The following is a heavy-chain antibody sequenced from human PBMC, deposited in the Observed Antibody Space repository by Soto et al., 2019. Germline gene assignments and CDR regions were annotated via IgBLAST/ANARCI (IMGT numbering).Heavy chain of an antibody. CDR1: GFTFSSYA. D-gene: IGHD6-19*01. V-gene: IGHV3-23*01. Sequence: HPGGSLRLSCAASGFTFSSYAMSWVRQAPGKGLEWVSAISGSGGSTYYADSVKGRFTISRDNSKNTLYLQMNSLRAEDTAVYYCAKATSDYYGYSSGWYVDYWGQGTLVTAPQ. CDR3: AKATSDYYGYSSGWYVDY. J-gene: IGHJ4*02. CDR2: ISGSGGST.